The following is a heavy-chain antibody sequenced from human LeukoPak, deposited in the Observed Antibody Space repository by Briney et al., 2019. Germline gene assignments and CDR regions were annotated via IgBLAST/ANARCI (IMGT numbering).Heavy chain of an antibody. CDR2: INSDASST. V-gene: IGHV3-74*01. D-gene: IGHD3-10*01. Sequence: PGGSLRLSCAASGFTFSSYWMHWVRQAPGKGLVWVSHINSDASSTSYADSVKGRFTISRDNAKNTLYLQMNSLRAEDTAMYYCARVGYHFGSGSLIQYYFDYWGQGTLVTVSS. J-gene: IGHJ4*02. CDR1: GFTFSSYW. CDR3: ARVGYHFGSGSLIQYYFDY.